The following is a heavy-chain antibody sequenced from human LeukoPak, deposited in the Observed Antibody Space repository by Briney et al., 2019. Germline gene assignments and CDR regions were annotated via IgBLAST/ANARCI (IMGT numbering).Heavy chain of an antibody. CDR2: INHSGST. CDR3: ARGGFGSGWSYFDY. CDR1: GGSFSGYY. Sequence: SETLSLTCAVYGGSFSGYYWSWIRQPPGKGLEWIGEINHSGSTNNNPSLKSRVTISVDTSKNQFSLKLSSVTAADTAVYYYARGGFGSGWSYFDYWGQGTLVTVSS. J-gene: IGHJ4*02. D-gene: IGHD6-19*01. V-gene: IGHV4-34*01.